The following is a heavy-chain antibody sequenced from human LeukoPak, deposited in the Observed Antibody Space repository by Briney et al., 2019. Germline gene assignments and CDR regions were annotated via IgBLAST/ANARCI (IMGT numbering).Heavy chain of an antibody. CDR2: ISAYNGNT. Sequence: GASVKASCKASGYTFTSYGISWVRQAPGQGLEWMGWISAYNGNTNYAQKLQGRVTMTTDTSTSTAYMELRSLRSDDTAVYYCARDKAWSIVVVTAIKGGDYYYGMDVWGQGTTVTVSS. V-gene: IGHV1-18*01. CDR1: GYTFTSYG. J-gene: IGHJ6*02. D-gene: IGHD2-21*02. CDR3: ARDKAWSIVVVTAIKGGDYYYGMDV.